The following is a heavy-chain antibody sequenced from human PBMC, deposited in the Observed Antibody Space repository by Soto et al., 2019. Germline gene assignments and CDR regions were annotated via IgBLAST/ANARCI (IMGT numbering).Heavy chain of an antibody. D-gene: IGHD3-22*01. J-gene: IGHJ4*02. CDR1: GITFSSHA. CDR2: IGGSGDPT. Sequence: EMQLLESGGGLVQPGGSLRLSCVASGITFSSHAMTWVRQPPGKGLEWVSSIGGSGDPTYYADSVRGRFTISRDNSKNSLYLQMNSLRDEDTAVYYCATGGDYYDSSGIGDWGQGTLVTVSS. CDR3: ATGGDYYDSSGIGD. V-gene: IGHV3-23*01.